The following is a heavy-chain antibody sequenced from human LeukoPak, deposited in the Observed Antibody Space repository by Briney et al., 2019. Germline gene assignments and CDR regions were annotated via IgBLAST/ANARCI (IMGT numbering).Heavy chain of an antibody. D-gene: IGHD2/OR15-2a*01. V-gene: IGHV1-2*06. CDR1: GYTFTGYY. CDR3: AREPRSMAYFDY. CDR2: INPKSGDT. J-gene: IGHJ4*02. Sequence: ASVKVSCKASGYTFTGYYMHWVRQAPGQGLEWMGRINPKSGDTNYAQKFQGRVTMTTDTSTSTAYMELRSLRSDDTAVYYCAREPRSMAYFDYWGQGTLVTVSS.